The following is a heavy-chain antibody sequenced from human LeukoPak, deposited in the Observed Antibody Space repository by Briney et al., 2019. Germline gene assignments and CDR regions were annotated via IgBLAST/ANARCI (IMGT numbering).Heavy chain of an antibody. V-gene: IGHV3-21*01. D-gene: IGHD2-21*02. J-gene: IGHJ3*02. Sequence: GGSLRLSCAASGFTFSSYSMNWVRQAPGKGLEWVSSISSSSSYIYYADSVKGRFTISRDNAKNSLYLQMNSLRAEDTAVYYCAYAYCGGDCYDAFDIWGQGTMVPVSS. CDR2: ISSSSSYI. CDR3: AYAYCGGDCYDAFDI. CDR1: GFTFSSYS.